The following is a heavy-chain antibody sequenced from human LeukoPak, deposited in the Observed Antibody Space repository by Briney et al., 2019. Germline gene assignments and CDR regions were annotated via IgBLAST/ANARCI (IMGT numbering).Heavy chain of an antibody. D-gene: IGHD2-2*01. CDR2: INTNTGNP. CDR3: ARTRLCSNTICLGGRGAFDI. V-gene: IGHV7-4-1*02. Sequence: ASVKVSCKAYGYTFSSYAMNWVRQAPGQGLEWMGWINTNTGNPTYAQDFTGRFVFSLDTSVSTAYLHISSLEAEDTAVYYCARTRLCSNTICLGGRGAFDIWGQGTIVTVSS. CDR1: GYTFSSYA. J-gene: IGHJ3*02.